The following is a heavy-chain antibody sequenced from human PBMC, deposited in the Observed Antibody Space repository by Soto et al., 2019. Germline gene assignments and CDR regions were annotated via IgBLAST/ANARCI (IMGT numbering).Heavy chain of an antibody. CDR2: IYHSGST. Sequence: PSETLSLTCAVSGYSISSGYYWGWLRQPPGKGLEWIVSIYHSGSTYYNPSLKSRVTISVDTSKNQFSLKLSPVTAADTAVYYWARASGYYDSWGVYFDYWGQGTLVTVSS. D-gene: IGHD3-22*01. J-gene: IGHJ4*02. V-gene: IGHV4-38-2*01. CDR1: GYSISSGYY. CDR3: ARASGYYDSWGVYFDY.